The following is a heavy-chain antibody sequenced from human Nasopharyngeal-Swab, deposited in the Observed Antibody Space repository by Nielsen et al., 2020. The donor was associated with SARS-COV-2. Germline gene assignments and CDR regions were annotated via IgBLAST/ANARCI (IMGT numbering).Heavy chain of an antibody. CDR1: GFTFDDYA. J-gene: IGHJ6*02. CDR2: ISWNSGSI. V-gene: IGHV3-9*01. CDR3: ANGAAAGYYYYGMDV. D-gene: IGHD6-13*01. Sequence: SLKISCAASGFTFDDYAMHWVRQAPGKGPEWVSGISWNSGSIGYADSVKGRFTISRDNAKNSLYLQMNSLRAEDTALYYCANGAAAGYYYYGMDVWGQGTTVTVSS.